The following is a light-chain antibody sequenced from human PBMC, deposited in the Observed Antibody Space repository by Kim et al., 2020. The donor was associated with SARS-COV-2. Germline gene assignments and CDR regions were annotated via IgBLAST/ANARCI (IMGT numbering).Light chain of an antibody. CDR1: QSVSSN. Sequence: EIVMTQSPATLSVSPGERATLSCRASQSVSSNLAWYQQKPGQAPRLLIYGASTMATGIPGRFSGSGSGTEFTLTISSLQSEDFAVYYCQQYSHWPLTFGGGTKVDIK. V-gene: IGKV3-15*01. CDR3: QQYSHWPLT. J-gene: IGKJ4*01. CDR2: GAS.